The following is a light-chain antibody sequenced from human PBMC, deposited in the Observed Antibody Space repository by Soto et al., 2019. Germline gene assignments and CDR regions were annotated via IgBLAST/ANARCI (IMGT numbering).Light chain of an antibody. J-gene: IGKJ2*03. CDR1: QSVSRNY. Sequence: EIVLTQSPGTLSLSPGERATLSCRASQSVSRNYLAWYQQKPGQAPRLLIFGASSRATDIPDRFSGSGSRTDFALTISRLEPEDFAVYYCQQYGSSPVSFGQGTKLEIK. CDR2: GAS. V-gene: IGKV3-20*01. CDR3: QQYGSSPVS.